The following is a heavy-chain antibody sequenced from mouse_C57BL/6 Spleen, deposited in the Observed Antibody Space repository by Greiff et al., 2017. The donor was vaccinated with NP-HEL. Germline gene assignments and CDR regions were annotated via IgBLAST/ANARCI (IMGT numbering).Heavy chain of an antibody. CDR2: ISSGGSYT. V-gene: IGHV5-6*01. J-gene: IGHJ2*01. CDR3: ARQCGYSLDY. D-gene: IGHD2-3*01. CDR1: GFTFSSYG. Sequence: EVMLVESGGDLVKPGGSLKLSCAASGFTFSSYGMSWVRQTPDKRLEWVATISSGGSYTYYPDSVKGRVTISRDNAKNTRYLQMSSLKSEDTAMYYCARQCGYSLDYWGQGTTLTVSS.